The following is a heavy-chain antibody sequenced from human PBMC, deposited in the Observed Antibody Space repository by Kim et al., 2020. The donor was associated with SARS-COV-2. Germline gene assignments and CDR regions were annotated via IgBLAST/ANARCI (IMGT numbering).Heavy chain of an antibody. J-gene: IGHJ6*02. CDR1: GFTFSSYG. CDR2: IWYDGSNK. CDR3: ARGITMVRGVQYGMDV. D-gene: IGHD3-10*01. V-gene: IGHV3-33*01. Sequence: GGSLRLSCAASGFTFSSYGMHWVRQAPGKGLEWVAVIWYDGSNKYYADSVKGRFTISRDNSKNTLYLQMNSLRAEDTAVYYCARGITMVRGVQYGMDVWGQGTTVTVSS.